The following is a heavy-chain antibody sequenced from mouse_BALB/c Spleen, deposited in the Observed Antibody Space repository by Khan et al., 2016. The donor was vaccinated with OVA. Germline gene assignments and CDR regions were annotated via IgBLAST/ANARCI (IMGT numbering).Heavy chain of an antibody. D-gene: IGHD2-10*01. V-gene: IGHV2-6-1*01. CDR3: ARQPYYHYNIMDY. Sequence: QVQLKQSGPGLVAPSQSMSITCTISGFSLTNYGVHWVRQPPGKGLEWLVVIWNDGNTAYNSALKTRLTISKDNSKNQDSLQMNSLQTDDTAMYFCARQPYYHYNIMDYWGQGTSVTVSS. CDR1: GFSLTNYG. CDR2: IWNDGNT. J-gene: IGHJ4*01.